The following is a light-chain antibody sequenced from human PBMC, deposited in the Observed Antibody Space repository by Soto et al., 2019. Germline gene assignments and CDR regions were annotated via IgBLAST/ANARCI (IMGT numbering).Light chain of an antibody. CDR2: GAS. CDR3: QHYGSSQYT. V-gene: IGKV3-20*01. CDR1: QSVSNSY. J-gene: IGKJ2*01. Sequence: EIVLTQSPGTLSLSPGERATLSCRASQSVSNSYLAWYQQKPGQAPRLLIYGASSRATGIPDRFSGSGSGTDFTLTISRLEPEDFAVYYCQHYGSSQYTVGQGTKLEIK.